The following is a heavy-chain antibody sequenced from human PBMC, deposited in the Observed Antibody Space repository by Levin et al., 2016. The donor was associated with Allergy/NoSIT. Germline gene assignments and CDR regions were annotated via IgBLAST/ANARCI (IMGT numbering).Heavy chain of an antibody. Sequence: SETLSLTCAVSGGSISSSNWWSWVRQPPGKGLEWIGEIYHSGSTNYNPSLKSRVTISVDKSKNQFSLKLSSVTAADTAVYYCASSNGYSSGWHFDYWGQGTLVTVSS. CDR2: IYHSGST. CDR3: ASSNGYSSGWHFDY. J-gene: IGHJ4*02. CDR1: GGSISSSNW. V-gene: IGHV4-4*02. D-gene: IGHD6-19*01.